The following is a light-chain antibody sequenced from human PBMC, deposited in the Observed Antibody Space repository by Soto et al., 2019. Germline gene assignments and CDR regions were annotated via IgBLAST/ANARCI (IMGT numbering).Light chain of an antibody. CDR1: SSNIGSNT. J-gene: IGLJ1*01. Sequence: QSVLTQPPSASGTPGQRVTISCSGSSSNIGSNTVNWYQQLPGTAPTLLIYSDNQRPSGVPDRCSGSKSCTSASLAISGLQSEDEADYYCAAWDDSLNGYVFGTGTKLTVL. CDR2: SDN. CDR3: AAWDDSLNGYV. V-gene: IGLV1-44*01.